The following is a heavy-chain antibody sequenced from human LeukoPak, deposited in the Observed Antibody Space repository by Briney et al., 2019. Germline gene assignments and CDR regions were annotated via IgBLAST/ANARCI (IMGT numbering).Heavy chain of an antibody. CDR3: ARAVVPAGLDY. CDR1: GFSVSDNY. V-gene: IGHV3-53*05. Sequence: GGSLRLSCAASGFSVSDNYMNWVRQAPGKGLEWVSVIYGGDFTQYAGSVRGRFTISRDNSKNTLYLQMNSLRLEDTAVYYCARAVVPAGLDYWGQGTLVTVSS. J-gene: IGHJ4*02. D-gene: IGHD2-2*01. CDR2: IYGGDFT.